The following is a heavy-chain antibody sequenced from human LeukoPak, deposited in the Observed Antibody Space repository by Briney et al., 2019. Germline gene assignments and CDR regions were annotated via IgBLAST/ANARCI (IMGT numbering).Heavy chain of an antibody. Sequence: SETLSLTCTVSGGSISSSSYYWGWIRQPPGKGLEWIGSIYYSGSTYYNPSLKSRVTISVDTSKNQLSLKLSSVTAADTAVYYCARGVVPAAINWFDPWGQGTLVTVSS. V-gene: IGHV4-39*07. CDR1: GGSISSSSYY. D-gene: IGHD2-2*02. CDR3: ARGVVPAAINWFDP. J-gene: IGHJ5*02. CDR2: IYYSGST.